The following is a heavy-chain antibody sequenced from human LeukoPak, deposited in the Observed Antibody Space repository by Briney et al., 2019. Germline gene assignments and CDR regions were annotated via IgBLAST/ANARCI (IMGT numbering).Heavy chain of an antibody. D-gene: IGHD4-17*01. J-gene: IGHJ2*01. Sequence: ASVKVSCKASGYTFTSYAMHWVRQAPGQRLEWMGWINAGNGNTKYSQKFQGSATITRDTSASTAYMELSSLRSEDTAVYYCATTYGDYNRYFDLWGRGTLVTVSS. V-gene: IGHV1-3*01. CDR1: GYTFTSYA. CDR2: INAGNGNT. CDR3: ATTYGDYNRYFDL.